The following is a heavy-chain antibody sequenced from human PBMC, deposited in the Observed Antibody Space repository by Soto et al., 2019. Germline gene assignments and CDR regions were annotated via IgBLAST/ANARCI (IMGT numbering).Heavy chain of an antibody. CDR2: TRNKANSYNT. J-gene: IGHJ4*02. V-gene: IGHV3-72*01. CDR1: GFTFSDYY. D-gene: IGHD1-26*01. Sequence: EVQLVESGGGLVQPGGSLRLSCAASGFTFSDYYMDWVRQVPGKGLEWLGRTRNKANSYNTEYVASGTGRFIISRDGSKDAMYLQMNSLKTEDTAGYYCARDTGGSYDYWGQGFLVTVSS. CDR3: ARDTGGSYDY.